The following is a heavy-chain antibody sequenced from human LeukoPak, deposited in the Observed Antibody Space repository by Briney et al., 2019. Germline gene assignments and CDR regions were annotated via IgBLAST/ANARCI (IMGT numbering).Heavy chain of an antibody. Sequence: ASVKVSCKASGYTFTSYGISWVRQAPGQGLEWMGWISAYNGNTNYAQKLQGRVTMTTDTSTSTAYMELRSLRSDDTAVYYCARSDHSSGYPDWYFDLWGRGTLVTVSS. J-gene: IGHJ2*01. D-gene: IGHD3-22*01. CDR3: ARSDHSSGYPDWYFDL. V-gene: IGHV1-18*01. CDR1: GYTFTSYG. CDR2: ISAYNGNT.